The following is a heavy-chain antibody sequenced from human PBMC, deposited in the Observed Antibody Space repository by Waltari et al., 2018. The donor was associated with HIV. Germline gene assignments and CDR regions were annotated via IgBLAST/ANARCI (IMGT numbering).Heavy chain of an antibody. D-gene: IGHD3-22*01. CDR3: ARDSGPYYYDSSGYASFDY. Sequence: EVQLVESGGGLVKPGGSLRLSCAASGFTFSRYSMNWVRQAPGKGLELVSSISSSSSYIYYADSVKGRFTISRDNAKNSLYLQMNSLRAEDTAVYYCARDSGPYYYDSSGYASFDYWGQGTLVTVSS. J-gene: IGHJ4*02. CDR1: GFTFSRYS. V-gene: IGHV3-21*01. CDR2: ISSSSSYI.